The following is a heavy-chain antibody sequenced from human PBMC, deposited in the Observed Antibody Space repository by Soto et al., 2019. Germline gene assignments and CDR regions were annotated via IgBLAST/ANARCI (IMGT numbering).Heavy chain of an antibody. V-gene: IGHV3-21*01. CDR3: ASATVVAATFDF. J-gene: IGHJ4*02. Sequence: PXGALRLSCAASGFAFRSYHMDWVRQAPGKGLEWVASISSGSSNIYYADSVKGRFTISRDNAKNSLFLQMDSLRAEDSAVYYCASATVVAATFDFWGQGTLVTVSS. CDR1: GFAFRSYH. D-gene: IGHD2-15*01. CDR2: ISSGSSNI.